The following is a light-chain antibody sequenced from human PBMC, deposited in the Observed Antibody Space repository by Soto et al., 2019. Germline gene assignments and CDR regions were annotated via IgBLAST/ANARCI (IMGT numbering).Light chain of an antibody. V-gene: IGKV3-20*01. CDR1: RSVESTY. Sequence: EIVMPLSPATLSVSPGECALDPSRAIRSVESTYLAWNQQSSGQSPRLIIYGATGRADGIPHRLSGSGFGTDFTLTISKVEPEDFAVYYCQQYGTPRSVTFGQGTRLE. CDR3: QQYGTPRSVT. J-gene: IGKJ5*01. CDR2: GAT.